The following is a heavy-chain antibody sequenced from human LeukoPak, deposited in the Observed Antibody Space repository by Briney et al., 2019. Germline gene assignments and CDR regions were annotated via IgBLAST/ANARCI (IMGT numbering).Heavy chain of an antibody. V-gene: IGHV4-38-2*01. Sequence: SETLSLTCAVSGYSISSGYYWGWIRQHPGKGLEWIGSIYHSGSTYYNPFLKSRVTISVDTSKNQFSLKLNSVTAADTAVYYCARSSSSWLDFDYWGQGTLATVSS. J-gene: IGHJ4*02. D-gene: IGHD6-13*01. CDR1: GYSISSGYY. CDR3: ARSSSSWLDFDY. CDR2: IYHSGST.